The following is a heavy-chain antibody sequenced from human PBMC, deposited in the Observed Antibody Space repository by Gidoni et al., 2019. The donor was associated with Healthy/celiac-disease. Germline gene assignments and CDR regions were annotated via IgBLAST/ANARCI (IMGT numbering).Heavy chain of an antibody. V-gene: IGHV3-23*01. CDR1: GFTFSSYA. CDR2: ISGSGGST. CDR3: AKGTGYSSSWYYFDY. Sequence: EVQLLESGGGLVPPGGSLRLSCAASGFTFSSYAMVLGRQAQGKGLEWVSAISGSGGSTYYADSVKGRFTISRDNSKNTLYLQMNSLRAEDTAVYYCAKGTGYSSSWYYFDYWGQGTLVTVSS. J-gene: IGHJ4*02. D-gene: IGHD6-13*01.